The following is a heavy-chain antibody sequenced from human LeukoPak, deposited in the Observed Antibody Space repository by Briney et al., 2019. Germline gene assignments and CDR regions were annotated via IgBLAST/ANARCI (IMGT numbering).Heavy chain of an antibody. CDR2: INPSGGST. D-gene: IGHD6-19*01. J-gene: IGHJ4*02. CDR3: ARQGTYSSAIGMGY. Sequence: ASVKVSCKASGYTFNNHYMYWVRQAPGQGLEWMGVINPSGGSTSYAQKFQGRVAMTRDTSTRTVYMEVNSLRSEDTAVYYCARQGTYSSAIGMGYWGQGTLVTVSS. V-gene: IGHV1-46*02. CDR1: GYTFNNHY.